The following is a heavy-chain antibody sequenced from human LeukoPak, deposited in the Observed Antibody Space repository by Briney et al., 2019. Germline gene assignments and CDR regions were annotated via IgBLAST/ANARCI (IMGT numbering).Heavy chain of an antibody. Sequence: GGSLRLSCAASGFTFDDYSMSWVRQAPGKGLEWVSAINWIGGSTRYADSVKGRFTISRDNAKNSLYLQMNSLRAEDTAVYYCARDLTVVTGTRSLGDYWGQGTLVTVSS. CDR1: GFTFDDYS. CDR3: ARDLTVVTGTRSLGDY. CDR2: INWIGGST. J-gene: IGHJ4*02. V-gene: IGHV3-20*04. D-gene: IGHD4-23*01.